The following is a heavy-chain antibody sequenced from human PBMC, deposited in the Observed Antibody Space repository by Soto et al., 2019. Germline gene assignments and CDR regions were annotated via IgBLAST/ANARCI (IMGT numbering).Heavy chain of an antibody. CDR3: ARQRASVVTQAYFDV. CDR1: GDSISSRSYD. Sequence: SETLSLTCTVTGDSISSRSYDWGWLRQPPGKGLEWIGSTYYTGSTYNNPSPRSRVSMSIDTSKDQCSLRLKSVTAADTALYFCARQRASVVTQAYFDVWGPGSLVTVSS. D-gene: IGHD2-21*02. J-gene: IGHJ4*02. CDR2: TYYTGST. V-gene: IGHV4-39*01.